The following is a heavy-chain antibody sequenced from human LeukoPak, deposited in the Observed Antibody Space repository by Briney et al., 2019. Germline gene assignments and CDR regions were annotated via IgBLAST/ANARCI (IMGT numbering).Heavy chain of an antibody. J-gene: IGHJ4*02. CDR3: ARAHIAVTSYYFDY. CDR1: GYSISSGYY. V-gene: IGHV4-38-2*02. D-gene: IGHD6-19*01. Sequence: PSETLSLTCTVSGYSISSGYYWGWIRQPPGKGLEWIGNIYHSGSTYYNPSLRSRLTMSVDTSENQFSLKLTSVTAADTAVYYCARAHIAVTSYYFDYWGQGTLVTVSS. CDR2: IYHSGST.